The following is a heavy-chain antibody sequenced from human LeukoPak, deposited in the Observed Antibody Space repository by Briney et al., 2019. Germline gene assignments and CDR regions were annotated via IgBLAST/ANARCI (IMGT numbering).Heavy chain of an antibody. V-gene: IGHV4-34*01. J-gene: IGHJ3*02. D-gene: IGHD2-21*01. Sequence: PSETLSLTCAVYGGSFSGYYWSWIRQPRGKGLEWIGEINHSGSTNYNPSLKSRVTISVDTSKNQFSLKLSSVTAADTAVYYCARQLAYCGGDCYRAFDIWGQGTMVTVSS. CDR1: GGSFSGYY. CDR3: ARQLAYCGGDCYRAFDI. CDR2: INHSGST.